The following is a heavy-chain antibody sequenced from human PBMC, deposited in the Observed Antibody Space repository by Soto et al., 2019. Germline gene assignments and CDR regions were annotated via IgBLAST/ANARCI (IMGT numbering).Heavy chain of an antibody. CDR1: GYTFTSYG. CDR2: ISAYNGNT. V-gene: IGHV1-18*01. Sequence: ASVKVSCKASGYTFTSYGISWVRQAPGQGLEWMGWISAYNGNTNYAQKLQGRVTMTTDTSTSTAYMELRSLRSDHTAVYYCARDESDFWSGYYTGGHFDYWGQGTLVTVSS. D-gene: IGHD3-3*01. J-gene: IGHJ4*02. CDR3: ARDESDFWSGYYTGGHFDY.